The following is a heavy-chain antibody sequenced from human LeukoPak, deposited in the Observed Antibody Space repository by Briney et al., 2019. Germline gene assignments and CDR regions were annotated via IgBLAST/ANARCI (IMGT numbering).Heavy chain of an antibody. CDR3: ARDATTYYYGSGSYGGAFNI. D-gene: IGHD3-10*01. V-gene: IGHV3-30*02. CDR2: IRYDGSNK. J-gene: IGHJ3*02. CDR1: GFTFSSYG. Sequence: GGSLRLSRAASGFTFSSYGMHWVRQAPGKGLEWVAFIRYDGSNKYYADSVKGRFSISRDNSKNTLYLQMNSLRAEDTAVYYCARDATTYYYGSGSYGGAFNIWGQGTMVTVSS.